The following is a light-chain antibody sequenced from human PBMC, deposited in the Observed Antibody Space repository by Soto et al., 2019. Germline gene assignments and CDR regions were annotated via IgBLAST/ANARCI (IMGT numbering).Light chain of an antibody. CDR2: DAS. CDR1: QSVSSY. V-gene: IGKV3-11*01. CDR3: QQRSNWPLT. J-gene: IGKJ4*01. Sequence: EIVLTQSPATLSLSPGERATLPCRASQSVSSYLVWYRQKPGQAPRLLISDASNRATGIPARFSGSGSGTDFTHTISSLEPEDFAVYYCQQRSNWPLTFGGGTRVEIK.